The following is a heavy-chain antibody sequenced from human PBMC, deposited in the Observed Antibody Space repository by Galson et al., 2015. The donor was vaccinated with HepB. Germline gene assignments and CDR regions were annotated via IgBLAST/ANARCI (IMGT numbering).Heavy chain of an antibody. V-gene: IGHV2-5*01. D-gene: IGHD5-12*01. CDR1: GFSLSTSVVG. J-gene: IGHJ3*02. CDR2: IYGNDDK. Sequence: PALVKPTQTLTLTCTFSGFSLSTSVVGVGWIRQPPGKALEWLALIYGNDDKRYSPSLKSRLTITKDTSKNQVVLTMTNMDPVDTATYYCAHRASSGYPNAFDIWGQGTMVTVSS. CDR3: AHRASSGYPNAFDI.